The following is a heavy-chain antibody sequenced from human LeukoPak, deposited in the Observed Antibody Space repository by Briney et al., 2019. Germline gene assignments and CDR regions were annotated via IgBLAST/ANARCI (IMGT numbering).Heavy chain of an antibody. D-gene: IGHD6-13*01. CDR3: ARDRRQQLGGYDY. J-gene: IGHJ4*02. V-gene: IGHV1-69*01. CDR2: IIPIFGTA. Sequence: SVKVSCRASGGTFSSYAISWVRQAPGQGLEWMGGIIPIFGTANYAQKFQGRVTITADESTSTAYMELSSLRSEDTAVYYCARDRRQQLGGYDYWGQGTLVTVSS. CDR1: GGTFSSYA.